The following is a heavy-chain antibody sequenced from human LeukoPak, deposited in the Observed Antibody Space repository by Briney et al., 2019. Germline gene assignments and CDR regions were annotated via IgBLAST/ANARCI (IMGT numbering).Heavy chain of an antibody. D-gene: IGHD6-19*01. CDR1: GFTLSSYS. CDR2: FRSSGRDI. J-gene: IGHJ1*01. CDR3: ARGPGIAVAPLQH. Sequence: GGSLRLSCEVSGFTLSSYSMTWVRQAPGKGLEWVSSFRSSGRDIIYGDSVRGRFTIARDDAKNSLYLQMSSLRAEDTAVYYCARGPGIAVAPLQHWGQGTLVTVSS. V-gene: IGHV3-21*01.